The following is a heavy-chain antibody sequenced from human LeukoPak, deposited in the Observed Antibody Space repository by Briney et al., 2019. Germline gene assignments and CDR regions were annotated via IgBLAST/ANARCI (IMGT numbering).Heavy chain of an antibody. CDR2: INGGNGKT. V-gene: IGHV1-3*01. CDR3: VRDGGYQLLVI. CDR1: GYTFTDYA. J-gene: IGHJ4*02. D-gene: IGHD2-2*01. Sequence: ASVKVSCKASGYTFTDYAVHWVRQAPGQSLEWMGYINGGNGKTEYSQKFQGRLTITRDISTTTAYMELSSLRSEDTAVYYCVRDGGYQLLVIWGRGTLITVAS.